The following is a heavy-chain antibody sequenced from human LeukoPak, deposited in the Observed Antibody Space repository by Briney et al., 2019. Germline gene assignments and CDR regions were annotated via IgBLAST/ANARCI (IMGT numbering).Heavy chain of an antibody. CDR3: ARETYYYGSRGGLDI. CDR1: GGSISSYY. CDR2: IYYSGST. J-gene: IGHJ3*02. Sequence: PSETLSLTCTVSGGSISSYYWSWIRQPPGKGLEWIGYIYYSGSTNYNPSLKSRVTISVDTSKNQFSLKLSSVTAADTAVYYCARETYYYGSRGGLDIWGQGTMVTVSS. D-gene: IGHD3-10*01. V-gene: IGHV4-59*01.